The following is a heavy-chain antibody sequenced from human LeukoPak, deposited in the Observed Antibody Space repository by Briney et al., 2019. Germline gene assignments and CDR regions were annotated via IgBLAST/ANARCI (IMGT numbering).Heavy chain of an antibody. D-gene: IGHD2-2*01. J-gene: IGHJ4*02. V-gene: IGHV4-34*01. CDR3: ARGRVPPRGSTSCLGFDY. CDR2: INHSGST. Sequence: PSETLSLTCAVYGGSFSGYYWSWIRQPPGKGLEWIGEINHSGSTNYNPSLKSRVTISVDTSKNQFSLKLSSVTAADTAVYYCARGRVPPRGSTSCLGFDYWGQGTLVTVSS. CDR1: GGSFSGYY.